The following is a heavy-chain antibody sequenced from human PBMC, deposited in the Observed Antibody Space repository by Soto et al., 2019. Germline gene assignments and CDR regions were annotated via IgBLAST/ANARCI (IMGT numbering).Heavy chain of an antibody. J-gene: IGHJ4*02. CDR1: GLTISPYA. D-gene: IGHD1-1*01. CDR2: ISGSGGST. Sequence: EVQVLESGGGLVQPGGSLRLSCEVSGLTISPYAMSWVRQAPGKGLEWVSAISGSGGSTYYADSVKGRFTISRDNSKNTLYLQMNSLRAEDTAVYYCAKGATGTWLDYDFDYWGQGTLVTVSS. CDR3: AKGATGTWLDYDFDY. V-gene: IGHV3-23*01.